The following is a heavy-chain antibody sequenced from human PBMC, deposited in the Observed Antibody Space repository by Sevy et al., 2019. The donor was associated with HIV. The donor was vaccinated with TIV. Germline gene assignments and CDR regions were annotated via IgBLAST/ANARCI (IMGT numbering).Heavy chain of an antibody. D-gene: IGHD5-18*01. J-gene: IGHJ6*02. Sequence: SENLSLTCTVSGGSISSSSYYWGWIRQPPGKGLEWIGSIYYSGSTYYNPSLKSRVTISVDTSKNQFSLKLSSVTAADTAVYYCARLDTAMGPHNFLNYYYYYGMDVWGQGTTVTVSS. CDR1: GGSISSSSYY. CDR2: IYYSGST. V-gene: IGHV4-39*01. CDR3: ARLDTAMGPHNFLNYYYYYGMDV.